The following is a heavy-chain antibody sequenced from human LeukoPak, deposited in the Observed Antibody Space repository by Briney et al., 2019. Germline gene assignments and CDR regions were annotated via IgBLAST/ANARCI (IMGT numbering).Heavy chain of an antibody. CDR1: GYTFTSYG. CDR3: ARVGVAAATADY. Sequence: ASVKVSCKASGYTFTSYGISWVRQAPGQGLEWMGWISAYNGNTNYAQKLQDRVTMTSDTSTSTVYMELRSLKSEDTAVYFCARVGVAAATADYWGQGTLVTVSS. D-gene: IGHD6-25*01. J-gene: IGHJ4*02. CDR2: ISAYNGNT. V-gene: IGHV1-18*01.